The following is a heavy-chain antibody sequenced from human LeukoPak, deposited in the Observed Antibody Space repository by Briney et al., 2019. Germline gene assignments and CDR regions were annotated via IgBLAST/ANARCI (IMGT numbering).Heavy chain of an antibody. CDR1: GFTFSSYS. V-gene: IGHV3-21*01. Sequence: GGSLRLSCAASGFTFSSYSMNWVRQAPGKGLEWVSSISSSSSYIYYADSVKSRFTISRDNAKNSLYLQMNSLRAEDTAVYYCAREDIVVVPAAPEDYYYMDVWGKGTTVTVSS. CDR3: AREDIVVVPAAPEDYYYMDV. J-gene: IGHJ6*03. D-gene: IGHD2-2*01. CDR2: ISSSSSYI.